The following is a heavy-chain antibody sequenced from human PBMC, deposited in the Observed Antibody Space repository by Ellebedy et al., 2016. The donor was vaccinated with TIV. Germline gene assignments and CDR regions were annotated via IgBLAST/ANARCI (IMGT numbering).Heavy chain of an antibody. V-gene: IGHV1-18*01. CDR3: ARWEYSSGWPQFDY. D-gene: IGHD6-19*01. J-gene: IGHJ4*02. CDR2: ISNYNGNT. Sequence: AASVKVSCKTSGYTFPSYGISWVRQAPGQGLEWMGWISNYNGNTNYAQKFQGRVTMTTDTSTNTAYLDLRSLRPDDTAVYYCARWEYSSGWPQFDYWGQGTLVTVSS. CDR1: GYTFPSYG.